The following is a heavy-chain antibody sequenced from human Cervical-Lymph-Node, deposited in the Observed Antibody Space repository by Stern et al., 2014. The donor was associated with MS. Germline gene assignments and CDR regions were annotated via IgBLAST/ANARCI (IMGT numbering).Heavy chain of an antibody. CDR1: GFTFRSSA. J-gene: IGHJ4*02. CDR3: ARAFDGGSLIDY. D-gene: IGHD2-15*01. CDR2: ISYDGSNK. Sequence: VQLVESGGGVVQPGRSLRLSCAASGFTFRSSAMHWVRQAPGKGLEWVAVISYDGSNKYYADSVKGRFTISRDNSKNTLYLQMNSLRAEDTAVYYCARAFDGGSLIDYWGQGTLVTVSS. V-gene: IGHV3-30*01.